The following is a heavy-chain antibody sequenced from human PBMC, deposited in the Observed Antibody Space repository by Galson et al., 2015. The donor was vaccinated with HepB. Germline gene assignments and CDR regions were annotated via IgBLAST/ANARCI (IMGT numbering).Heavy chain of an antibody. V-gene: IGHV3-30*04. Sequence: SLRLSCAASGFTFSYYAIHWVRQAPGKGLEWVAVISYDGKHKFYADSVKGRFTISRDNSKNTLYLQMNSLRAEDTAVYYCARDSSGEDIVVVPASGGAYNWFDPWGQGTLVTVSS. CDR3: ARDSSGEDIVVVPASGGAYNWFDP. J-gene: IGHJ5*02. CDR1: GFTFSYYA. D-gene: IGHD2-2*01. CDR2: ISYDGKHK.